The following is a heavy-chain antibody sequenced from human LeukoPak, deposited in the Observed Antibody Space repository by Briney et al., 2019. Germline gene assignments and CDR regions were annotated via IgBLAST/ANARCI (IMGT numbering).Heavy chain of an antibody. CDR3: ARDGLWFGESKIDY. Sequence: TGGSLRLSCEASGFTFSSYEMNWVRQAPGKGLEWVSYISSSGSTIYYADSVKGRFTISRDNAKNSLYLQMNSLRAEDTAVYYCARDGLWFGESKIDYWGQGTLVTVSS. J-gene: IGHJ4*02. V-gene: IGHV3-48*03. CDR1: GFTFSSYE. D-gene: IGHD3-10*01. CDR2: ISSSGSTI.